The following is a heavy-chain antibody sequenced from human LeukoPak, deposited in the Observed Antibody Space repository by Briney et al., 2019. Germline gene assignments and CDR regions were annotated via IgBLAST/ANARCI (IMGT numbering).Heavy chain of an antibody. CDR1: GFTFSSYW. Sequence: GGSLRLSCAASGFTFSSYWMNWARQAPGKGLEWVASINHNGNVNYYVDSVKGRFTISRDNAKNSLYLQMNSLRDEDTAVYYCVRDPDALDYWGQGTLVTVSS. CDR3: VRDPDALDY. CDR2: INHNGNVN. J-gene: IGHJ4*02. V-gene: IGHV3-7*01.